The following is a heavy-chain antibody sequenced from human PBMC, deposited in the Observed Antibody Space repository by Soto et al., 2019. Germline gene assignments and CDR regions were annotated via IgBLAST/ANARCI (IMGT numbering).Heavy chain of an antibody. Sequence: ASVKVSCKVSGYTFTDYYMHWVQQDPGKGLEWMGVVDPEDGETIYAEKFLGRHTITADTSTDTAYILLCSLRSEDTAVYYCATEISNYIDCWGQRTLVTFYS. J-gene: IGHJ4*02. CDR2: VDPEDGET. V-gene: IGHV1-69-2*01. CDR3: ATEISNYIDC. CDR1: GYTFTDYY. D-gene: IGHD1-1*01.